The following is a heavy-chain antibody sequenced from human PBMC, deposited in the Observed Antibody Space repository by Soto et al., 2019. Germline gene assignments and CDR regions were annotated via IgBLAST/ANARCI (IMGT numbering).Heavy chain of an antibody. D-gene: IGHD3-22*01. J-gene: IGHJ4*02. V-gene: IGHV2-26*01. CDR2: IFSSHED. CDR1: GFSLSNPRMG. CDR3: ARVSAYYDNSGYYSFDY. Sequence: QVTLKESGPVVVKPTETLTLTCAVSGFSLSNPRMGVSWIRQPPGRALEWLAHIFSSHEDSYRPSLRDRLTISKDASRGQVVLTMTHMDPADTATYCCARVSAYYDNSGYYSFDYWGQGTLVTVSS.